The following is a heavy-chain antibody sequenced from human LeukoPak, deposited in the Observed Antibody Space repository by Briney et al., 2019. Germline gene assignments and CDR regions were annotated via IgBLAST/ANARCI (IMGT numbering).Heavy chain of an antibody. CDR1: GGSTSSKTYY. Sequence: PSETLSLTCTVSGGSTSSKTYYWGWIRQPPGKGLEWIGSIYYSGSTYYNPSLKGRVTISVDTSKNQFPLKLSSVTAADTAVYFCARHYCSSFTCGFDYWGQGTLVTVSS. CDR2: IYYSGST. D-gene: IGHD2-2*01. J-gene: IGHJ4*02. V-gene: IGHV4-39*01. CDR3: ARHYCSSFTCGFDY.